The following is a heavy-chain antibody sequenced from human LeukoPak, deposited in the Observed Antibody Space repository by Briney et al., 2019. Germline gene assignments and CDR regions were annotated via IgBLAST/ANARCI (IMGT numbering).Heavy chain of an antibody. CDR3: AREGHYYASGSGAFDI. V-gene: IGHV4-59*01. Sequence: PSETLSLTCTVSGGSISGYYWSWIRQPPGKGLEWVGYISYSGSTNYNPSLKSRVTISVDTSKNQFSLKLSSVTTADTAVYYCAREGHYYASGSGAFDIWSQGTMITVSS. D-gene: IGHD3-10*01. CDR1: GGSISGYY. CDR2: ISYSGST. J-gene: IGHJ3*02.